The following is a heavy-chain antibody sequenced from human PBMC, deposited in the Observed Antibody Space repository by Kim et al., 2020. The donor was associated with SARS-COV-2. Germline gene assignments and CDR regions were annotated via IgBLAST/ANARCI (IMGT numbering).Heavy chain of an antibody. CDR1: GFTFSSYA. Sequence: GGSLRLSCAASGFTFSSYAMHWVRQAPGKGLEWVAVISYDGSNKYYADSVKGRFTISRDNSKNTLYLQMNSLRAEDTAVYYCARGRRYSSSWDPKYGMDVWGQGTTVTVSS. J-gene: IGHJ6*02. V-gene: IGHV3-30*04. D-gene: IGHD6-13*01. CDR3: ARGRRYSSSWDPKYGMDV. CDR2: ISYDGSNK.